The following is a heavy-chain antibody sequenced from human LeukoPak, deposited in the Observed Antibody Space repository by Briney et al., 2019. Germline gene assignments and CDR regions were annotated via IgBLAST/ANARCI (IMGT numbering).Heavy chain of an antibody. D-gene: IGHD6-6*01. Sequence: SETLSLTCTVSGYSISSGYYWGWIRQPPGKGLEWIGSIYHSGSTHYNPSLKSRVTISVDTSKNQFSLKLSSVTAADTAVYYCARGIAARRRYYYMDVWGKGTTVTVSS. CDR2: IYHSGST. V-gene: IGHV4-38-2*02. J-gene: IGHJ6*03. CDR1: GYSISSGYY. CDR3: ARGIAARRRYYYMDV.